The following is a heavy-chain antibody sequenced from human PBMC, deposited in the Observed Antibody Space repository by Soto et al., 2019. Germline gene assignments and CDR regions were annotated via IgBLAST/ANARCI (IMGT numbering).Heavy chain of an antibody. D-gene: IGHD3-22*01. CDR2: IREDGGEK. CDR1: GFTFSSYW. V-gene: IGHV3-7*03. J-gene: IGHJ3*02. CDR3: VRDRNYYDGSSYFDVFDI. Sequence: GGSLRLSCAASGFTFSSYWMIWVRQAPGKGLEWVANIREDGGEKYYVDSVKGRFTISRDNAKNSLYLQMISLRAEDTAVYYCVRDRNYYDGSSYFDVFDIWGQGTMVTV.